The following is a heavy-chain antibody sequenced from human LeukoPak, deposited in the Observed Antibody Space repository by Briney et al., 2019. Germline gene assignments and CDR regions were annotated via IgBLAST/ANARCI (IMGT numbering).Heavy chain of an antibody. CDR2: ISSSSSYI. Sequence: GGSLRLSCAASGFTFSSYSMNWVRQAPGKGLEWVSSISSSSSYIYYADSVKGRFTISRDNAKNSLYLQMNSLRAEDTAVYYCARGEYGYSSSWYXNWXDPXXXGTLVTVXS. CDR3: ARGEYGYSSSWYXNWXDP. CDR1: GFTFSSYS. D-gene: IGHD6-13*01. V-gene: IGHV3-21*01. J-gene: IGHJ5*02.